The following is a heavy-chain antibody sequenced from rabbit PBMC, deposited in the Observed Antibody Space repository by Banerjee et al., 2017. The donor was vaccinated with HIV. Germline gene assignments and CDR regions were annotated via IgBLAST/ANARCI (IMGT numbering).Heavy chain of an antibody. Sequence: QSLEESGGDLVKPGASLTLTCTASGFSFSSSYDMCWVRQAPGKGLEWIACIYTGSSGRTYYASWAKGRFTISKTSSTTVTLQMTSLTAADTATYFCARDPAGGGYQKYFNLWGQGTLVTVS. J-gene: IGHJ4*01. CDR1: GFSFSSSYD. CDR2: IYTGSSGRT. D-gene: IGHD8-1*01. CDR3: ARDPAGGGYQKYFNL. V-gene: IGHV1S40*01.